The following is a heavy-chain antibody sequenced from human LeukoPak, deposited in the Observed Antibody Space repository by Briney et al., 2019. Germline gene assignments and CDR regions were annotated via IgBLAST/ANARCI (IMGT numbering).Heavy chain of an antibody. CDR3: ARAGLWFGELPVGLFDY. Sequence: SETLSLTCTVSGGSISSGDYYWSWIRQPPGKGLEWIGYIYYSGSTYYNPSLKSRVTISVDTSKNQFSLKLSSVTAADTAVYYCARAGLWFGELPVGLFDYWGQGTLVTVSS. CDR2: IYYSGST. V-gene: IGHV4-30-4*01. CDR1: GGSISSGDYY. D-gene: IGHD3-10*01. J-gene: IGHJ4*02.